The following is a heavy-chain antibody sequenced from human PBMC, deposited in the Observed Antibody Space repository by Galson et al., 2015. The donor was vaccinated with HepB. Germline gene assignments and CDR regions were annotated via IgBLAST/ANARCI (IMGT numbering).Heavy chain of an antibody. J-gene: IGHJ4*02. CDR3: VRLTLGGGFDY. CDR2: VWYDANYK. D-gene: IGHD3-16*01. CDR1: GFTFSSYN. V-gene: IGHV3-33*01. Sequence: SLRLSCAASGFTFSSYNMHWVRQAPGKGLEWVAIVWYDANYKYYADSVKGRFTISRDNSKNTIYLQMNSLRAEDTAVYYCVRLTLGGGFDYWGRGTLVTVSS.